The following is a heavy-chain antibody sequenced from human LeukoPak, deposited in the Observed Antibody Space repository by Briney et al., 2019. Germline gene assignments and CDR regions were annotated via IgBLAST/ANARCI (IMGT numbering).Heavy chain of an antibody. J-gene: IGHJ6*04. V-gene: IGHV3-15*01. CDR1: GFTIGTAR. Sequence: GGSLRLSCVSSGFTIGTARMSWVRQAPGKGLEWLGHIKSEGEGATTDYAAPAKGRFALSRDDSKSMIYLQMSSLKIDDTAIYYCIAHFPYFYGFDVWGKGTTVTVSS. CDR2: IKSEGEGATT. D-gene: IGHD3-3*02. CDR3: IAHFPYFYGFDV.